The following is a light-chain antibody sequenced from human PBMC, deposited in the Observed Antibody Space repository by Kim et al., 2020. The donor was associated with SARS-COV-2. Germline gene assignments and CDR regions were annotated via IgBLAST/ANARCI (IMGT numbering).Light chain of an antibody. J-gene: IGLJ1*01. CDR1: SSDVGGCNF. Sequence: GHCMASTCTVTSSDVGGCNFVSWYQQHPAKAPKLMIYDVSNRPSGVSNRFSGSKSGNTASLTIYGLQAEDEADYYCSSYTNSNTFVFGTGTKVTVL. CDR2: DVS. CDR3: SSYTNSNTFV. V-gene: IGLV2-14*03.